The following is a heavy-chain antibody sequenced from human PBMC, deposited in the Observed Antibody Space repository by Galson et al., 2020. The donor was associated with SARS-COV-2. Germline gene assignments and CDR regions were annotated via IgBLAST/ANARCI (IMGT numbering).Heavy chain of an antibody. V-gene: IGHV3-53*05. Sequence: GESLKISCEATGLTIGTHYMNWVRRAPGKGLEWVSIIFGDESTYYADSVSGRFTISRDNSKNILYLQMNNLKVEDSAVYYCARAWCYYFDSRWDSWGQGSLVTVSS. J-gene: IGHJ5*01. CDR3: ARAWCYYFDSRWDS. CDR2: IFGDEST. D-gene: IGHD3-22*01. CDR1: GLTIGTHY.